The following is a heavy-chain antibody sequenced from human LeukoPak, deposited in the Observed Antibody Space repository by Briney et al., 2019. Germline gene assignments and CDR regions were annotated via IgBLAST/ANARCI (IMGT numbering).Heavy chain of an antibody. CDR1: GFSFSSFS. D-gene: IGHD2-15*01. J-gene: IGHJ4*02. CDR3: ARGIVVAPMWDYFDY. V-gene: IGHV3-48*04. CDR2: ISVTSTTI. Sequence: GGSLRLSCAASGFSFSSFSMNWVRQAPGKGLEWLSYISVTSTTIYYADSVKGRFTISRDNSKNTLYLQMDSLRAEDTAVYYCARGIVVAPMWDYFDYWGQGTQVTVSS.